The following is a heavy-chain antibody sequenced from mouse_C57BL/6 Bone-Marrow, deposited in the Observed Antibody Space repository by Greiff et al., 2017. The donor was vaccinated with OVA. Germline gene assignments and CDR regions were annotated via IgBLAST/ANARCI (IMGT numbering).Heavy chain of an antibody. J-gene: IGHJ1*03. Sequence: DVHLVESGPGLVKPSQSVFLTCTVTGISITTGYFRWSWIRQFPGHKLVWIGYLNYSGTITYNPSPTSPTTLTRDTPKNQFFLEMDSLTAEDTATYYCARDGYYRYFDVWGTGTTVTVSS. D-gene: IGHD2-2*01. CDR1: GISITTGYFR. V-gene: IGHV3-5*01. CDR3: ARDGYYRYFDV. CDR2: LNYSGTI.